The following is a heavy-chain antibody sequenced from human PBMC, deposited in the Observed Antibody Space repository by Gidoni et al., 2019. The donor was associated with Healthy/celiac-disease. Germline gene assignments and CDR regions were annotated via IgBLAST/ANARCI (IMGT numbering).Heavy chain of an antibody. J-gene: IGHJ4*02. Sequence: QVQLVGSGGGVVQPGRSLRLCCATSGLTLRSSAMHWVRPAPGKGLEWVAVISYDGSNKYYADSVKGRFTISRDNSKNTLYLQMNSLRAEDTAVYYCARDSLRQLVFLFDYWGQGTLVTVSS. V-gene: IGHV3-30-3*01. CDR2: ISYDGSNK. D-gene: IGHD6-13*01. CDR1: GLTLRSSA. CDR3: ARDSLRQLVFLFDY.